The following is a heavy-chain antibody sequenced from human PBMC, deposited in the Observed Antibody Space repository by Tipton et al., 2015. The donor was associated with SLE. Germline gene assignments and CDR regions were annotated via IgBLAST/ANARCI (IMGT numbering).Heavy chain of an antibody. CDR2: IFHSGST. CDR1: GGSVSSGSW. CDR3: TRGHPHIVVVIGGGWFDP. Sequence: TLSLTCAVSGGSVSSGSWWSWVRQPPGKGLEWIGEIFHSGSTNSNPSLKSRVTISMDTSKNQFSLKVNSVIVADTAVYYCTRGHPHIVVVIGGGWFDPWGQGTLVTVSS. D-gene: IGHD2-21*01. V-gene: IGHV4-4*02. J-gene: IGHJ5*02.